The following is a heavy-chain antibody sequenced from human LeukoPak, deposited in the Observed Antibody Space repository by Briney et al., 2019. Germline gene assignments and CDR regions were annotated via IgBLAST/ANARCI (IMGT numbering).Heavy chain of an antibody. J-gene: IGHJ4*02. CDR2: ISYSGGST. Sequence: GGSLRLSCAASGFTFSSYGLSWVRQAPGKGLEWVSAISYSGGSTYYADSVKGRFTISRDNSKNMLYLQMNSLRAEDTAVYYCASSDSSGYRSWGQGTLVTVSS. CDR1: GFTFSSYG. D-gene: IGHD3-22*01. V-gene: IGHV3-23*01. CDR3: ASSDSSGYRS.